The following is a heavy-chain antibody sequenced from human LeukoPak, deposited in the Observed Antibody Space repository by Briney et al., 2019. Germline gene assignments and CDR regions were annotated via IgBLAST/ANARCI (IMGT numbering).Heavy chain of an antibody. D-gene: IGHD3-10*01. J-gene: IGHJ4*02. CDR3: SRNLYYSGSGSYYSDY. CDR1: GFTFGDYG. V-gene: IGHV3-49*04. CDR2: IRSKTYGGTT. Sequence: GGSLRLSCTTSGFTFGDYGMSWVRQAPGKGLEWVGLIRSKTYGGTTEYAASVKGRFTIPRDDSKTIAYLQMNSLKTEDTAVYYCSRNLYYSGSGSYYSDYWGQGTLVTVSS.